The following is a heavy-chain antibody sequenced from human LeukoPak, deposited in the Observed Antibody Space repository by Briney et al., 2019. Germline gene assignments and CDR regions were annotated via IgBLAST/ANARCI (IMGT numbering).Heavy chain of an antibody. D-gene: IGHD5-24*01. CDR1: GFTFDDYT. J-gene: IGHJ4*02. V-gene: IGHV3-43*01. CDR2: ISWDGGST. CDR3: AKDIGRRDGYNYFDY. Sequence: PGGSLRLSCAASGFTFDDYTMHWVRQAPGKGLEWVSLISWDGGSTYYADSVKGRFTISRDNSKNSLYLQMNSLRTEDTALYYCAKDIGRRDGYNYFDYWGQGTLVTVS.